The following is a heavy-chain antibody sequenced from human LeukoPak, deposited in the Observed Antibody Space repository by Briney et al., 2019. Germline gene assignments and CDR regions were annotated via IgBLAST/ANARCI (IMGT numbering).Heavy chain of an antibody. CDR2: TRNKANSYTT. CDR3: ARVRYCSSTTCRGAFDI. Sequence: GGSLRLSCAASGFTFGDHYMDWVRQAPGKGLEWVGRTRNKANSYTTEYAASVKGRFTISRADSENSLYLQVNSLKTEDTAVYYCARVRYCSSTTCRGAFDIWGQGTMVTVSS. CDR1: GFTFGDHY. J-gene: IGHJ3*02. D-gene: IGHD2-2*01. V-gene: IGHV3-72*01.